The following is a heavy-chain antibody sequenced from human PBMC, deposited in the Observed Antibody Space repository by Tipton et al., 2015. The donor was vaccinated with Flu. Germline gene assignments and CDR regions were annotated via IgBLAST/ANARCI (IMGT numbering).Heavy chain of an antibody. D-gene: IGHD3-3*01. Sequence: GSLRLSCAASGFTFSDDYMSWIRQAPGKGLEWISHISSSASTINYADSVKGRFTISRDNAKNSLYLQMNSLRAEDTAVYYCARDHPPSITVLGEITDYFGMDVWDQGP. J-gene: IGHJ6*02. V-gene: IGHV3-11*01. CDR2: ISSSASTI. CDR3: ARDHPPSITVLGEITDYFGMDV. CDR1: GFTFSDDY.